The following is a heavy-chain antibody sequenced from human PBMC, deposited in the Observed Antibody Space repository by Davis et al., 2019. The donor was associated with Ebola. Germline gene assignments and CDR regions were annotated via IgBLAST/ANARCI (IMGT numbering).Heavy chain of an antibody. J-gene: IGHJ4*02. CDR3: ARAPGFSKYYFDY. V-gene: IGHV4-34*01. D-gene: IGHD1-14*01. CDR2: INHSGST. Sequence: SETLSLTCAVYGGSFSGYYWSWIRQPPGKGLEWIGEINHSGSTNYNPSLKSRVTISVDTSKNQFSLQLNSVTPEDTAVYYCARAPGFSKYYFDYWGQGTLVTVSS. CDR1: GGSFSGYY.